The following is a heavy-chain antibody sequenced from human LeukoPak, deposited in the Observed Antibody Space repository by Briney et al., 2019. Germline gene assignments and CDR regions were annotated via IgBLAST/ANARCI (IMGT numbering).Heavy chain of an antibody. CDR3: AELGITMIGGV. V-gene: IGHV3-48*03. Sequence: GGSLRLSCAASGFTFSSFEKNWVRQAPGKGLEWVSYISSSGSTIYYADSVKGRFTISRDNAKNSLYLQMNSLRAEDTAVYYCAELGITMIGGVWGKGTTVTISS. J-gene: IGHJ6*04. CDR2: ISSSGSTI. CDR1: GFTFSSFE. D-gene: IGHD3-10*02.